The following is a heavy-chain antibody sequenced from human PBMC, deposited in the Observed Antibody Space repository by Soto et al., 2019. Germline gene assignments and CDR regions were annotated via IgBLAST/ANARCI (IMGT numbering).Heavy chain of an antibody. CDR1: GFTFGDYA. CDR3: TRDLLLHVRYFDWLLGNDAFDI. J-gene: IGHJ3*02. V-gene: IGHV3-49*03. Sequence: PGGSLRLSCTASGFTFGDYAMSWFRQAPGKGLEWVGFIRSKAYGGTTEYAASVKGRFTISRDDSKSIAYLQMNSLKTEDTAVYYCTRDLLLHVRYFDWLLGNDAFDIWGQGTMVTVSS. CDR2: IRSKAYGGTT. D-gene: IGHD3-9*01.